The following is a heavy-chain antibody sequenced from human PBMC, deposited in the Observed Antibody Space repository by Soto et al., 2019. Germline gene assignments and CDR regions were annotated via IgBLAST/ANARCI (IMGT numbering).Heavy chain of an antibody. J-gene: IGHJ6*02. CDR3: AGRGLVGAPPYYYYGMDV. CDR1: GGTFSSYA. CDR2: IIPIFGTA. Sequence: QVQLVQSGAEVKKPGSSVKVSCKASGGTFSSYAISWVRQAPGQGLEWMGGIIPIFGTANYAQKFQGRVTITADESTSTAYMELSSLRSEDTAVYYCAGRGLVGAPPYYYYGMDVWGQGTTVTVSS. D-gene: IGHD1-26*01. V-gene: IGHV1-69*01.